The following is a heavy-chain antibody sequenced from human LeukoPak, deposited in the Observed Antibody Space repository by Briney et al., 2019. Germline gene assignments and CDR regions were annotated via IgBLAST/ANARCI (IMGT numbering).Heavy chain of an antibody. V-gene: IGHV3-11*04. J-gene: IGHJ5*02. CDR2: ISSSGTTI. D-gene: IGHD3-10*01. CDR3: AKDPPGEPDIP. CDR1: GFPFSHYY. Sequence: GGSLRLSCAASGFPFSHYYMSWIRQAPGKGLEWVLYISSSGTTIYYADSVKGRFTISRDNAKNTLYLQMNSLRAEDTAVYYCAKDPPGEPDIPWGQGTLVTVSS.